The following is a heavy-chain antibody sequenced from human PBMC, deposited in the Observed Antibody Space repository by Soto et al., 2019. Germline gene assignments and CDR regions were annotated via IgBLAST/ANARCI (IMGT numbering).Heavy chain of an antibody. Sequence: ASVKVSCKASGYTFTIYYMHWVRQAPGQGLEWMGIINPSGGSTSYAQKFQGRVTMTRDTSTSTVYMELSSLRSENTAVYYCECETPLYIAAPDAYCYGMDVWGQGATVTVSS. CDR2: INPSGGST. J-gene: IGHJ6*02. CDR3: ECETPLYIAAPDAYCYGMDV. D-gene: IGHD6-13*01. V-gene: IGHV1-46*01. CDR1: GYTFTIYY.